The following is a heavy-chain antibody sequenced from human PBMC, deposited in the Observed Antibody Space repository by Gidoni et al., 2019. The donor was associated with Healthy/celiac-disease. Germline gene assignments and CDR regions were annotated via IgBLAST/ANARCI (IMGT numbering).Heavy chain of an antibody. Sequence: QVQLQESGPGLVKPSQTLSLTCTVSGVSISSGSYSWSWIRQPAGKGLEWIGRIYTSGSTNYNPSLKSRVTISVDTSKNQFSLKLSSVTAADTAVYYCARGTNYYYYYYGMDVWGQGTTVTVSS. CDR3: ARGTNYYYYYYGMDV. V-gene: IGHV4-61*02. CDR1: GVSISSGSYS. J-gene: IGHJ6*02. D-gene: IGHD1-1*01. CDR2: IYTSGST.